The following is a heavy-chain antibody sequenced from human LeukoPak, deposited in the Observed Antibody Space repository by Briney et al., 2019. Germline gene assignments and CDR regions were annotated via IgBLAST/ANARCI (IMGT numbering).Heavy chain of an antibody. CDR2: ISGSGGST. D-gene: IGHD3-10*01. CDR1: GFTVSSNY. CDR3: AKDRWFGELAYYYGMDV. J-gene: IGHJ6*02. Sequence: GGSLRLSCAASGFTVSSNYMSWVRQAPGKGLEWVSAISGSGGSTYYADSVKGRFTISRDNSKNTLYLQMNSLRAEDTAVYYCAKDRWFGELAYYYGMDVWGQGTTVTVSS. V-gene: IGHV3-23*01.